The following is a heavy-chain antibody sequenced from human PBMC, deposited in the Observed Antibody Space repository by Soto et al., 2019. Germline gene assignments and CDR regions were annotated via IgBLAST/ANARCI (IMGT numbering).Heavy chain of an antibody. CDR1: GYSFTSYW. CDR2: IYPGDSDT. CDR3: ARLPPGSVLNWFDP. D-gene: IGHD3-10*01. J-gene: IGHJ5*02. Sequence: GESLKIYCKSSGYSFTSYWIGWVRQMHGKCLELMGIIYPGDSDTRYSPSCPGQVTISADKSISTAYRQWSSLKASYTAMYYCARLPPGSVLNWFDPWGQGTLVTVSS. V-gene: IGHV5-51*01.